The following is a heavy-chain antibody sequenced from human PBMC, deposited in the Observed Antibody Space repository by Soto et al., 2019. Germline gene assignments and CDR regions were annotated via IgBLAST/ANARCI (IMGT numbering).Heavy chain of an antibody. V-gene: IGHV3-23*01. D-gene: IGHD3-16*01. CDR2: ISGGGDST. CDR3: ARGSYNPIDY. J-gene: IGHJ4*02. CDR1: GFTFSSYA. Sequence: EVQLLESGGGLVQPGGSLRLSCAVSGFTFSSYAMSWVRQAPGKGLQWVSAISGGGDSTYYAGSVKGRFAISRDNSKNTLFLHMSSLRAEDTAVYYCARGSYNPIDYWGPGTLVTVSS.